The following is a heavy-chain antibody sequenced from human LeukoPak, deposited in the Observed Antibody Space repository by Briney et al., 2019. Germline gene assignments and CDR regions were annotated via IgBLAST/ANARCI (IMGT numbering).Heavy chain of an antibody. CDR2: INSGGSAI. Sequence: PGGSLRLSCAASGFTFNSYEMNWVRQAPGKGLEWVSYINSGGSAIYYADSVKGRFTISRDNAKNSLYLQMNSLRAEDTAVYYCARDCGGGSCYGPYDAFDIWGQGTMVTVSS. CDR3: ARDCGGGSCYGPYDAFDI. CDR1: GFTFNSYE. D-gene: IGHD2-15*01. J-gene: IGHJ3*02. V-gene: IGHV3-48*03.